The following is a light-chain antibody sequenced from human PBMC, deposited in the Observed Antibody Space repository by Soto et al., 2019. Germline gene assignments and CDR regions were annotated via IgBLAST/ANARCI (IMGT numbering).Light chain of an antibody. Sequence: DIQMTQSPSSLSASVGDRVTITCRASQSISNFLYWYQQKPGKAPKLLLYAASSLQSGGPSRFSGSGSGTDFTLTIISRQPEDFATYYCQQTYGTPLTFGGGTEVEIK. J-gene: IGKJ4*01. CDR2: AAS. CDR3: QQTYGTPLT. CDR1: QSISNF. V-gene: IGKV1-39*01.